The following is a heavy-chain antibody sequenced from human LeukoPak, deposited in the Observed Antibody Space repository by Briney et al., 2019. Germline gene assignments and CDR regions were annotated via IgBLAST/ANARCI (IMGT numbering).Heavy chain of an antibody. V-gene: IGHV4-39*02. D-gene: IGHD3-3*01. CDR2: ISSSGNT. J-gene: IGHJ4*02. CDR3: ARLGAGPTYYDFWSGYSSFYFDY. Sequence: SETLSLTCTVSGGSTSSGNYYWGWIRQPLGKGLEWIGGISSSGNTYYNPSLKSRITIFIDTSKNHFSLKLRSVSAADTAVYYCARLGAGPTYYDFWSGYSSFYFDYWGQGTLVTVSS. CDR1: GGSTSSGNYY.